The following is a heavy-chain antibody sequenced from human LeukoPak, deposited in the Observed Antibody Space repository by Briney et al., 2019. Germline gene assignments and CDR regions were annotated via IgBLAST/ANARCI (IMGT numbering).Heavy chain of an antibody. Sequence: SVKVSCKASGGTFSSYAISWVRQAPGQGLEWMGRIIPILGIANYAQKFQGRVTITADKSTSTAYMELSSLRSEDTAVYYCAIFSDFWSGYYMDYWGQGTLVTVSS. CDR3: AIFSDFWSGYYMDY. CDR1: GGTFSSYA. D-gene: IGHD3-3*01. CDR2: IIPILGIA. J-gene: IGHJ4*02. V-gene: IGHV1-69*04.